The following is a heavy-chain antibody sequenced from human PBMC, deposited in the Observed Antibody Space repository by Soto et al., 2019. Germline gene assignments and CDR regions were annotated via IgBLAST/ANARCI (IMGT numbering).Heavy chain of an antibody. Sequence: QVQLQESGPGLVKPSETLSLTCTVSGGSISSYYWSWIRQPPGKGLEWIGYIYYRGSTNYNPSLRSRVTISVDTSKNQFSLKLSSVTGADTAVYYCARRYSSSFDYWGQGTLVTVSS. J-gene: IGHJ4*02. CDR2: IYYRGST. D-gene: IGHD6-13*01. CDR1: GGSISSYY. V-gene: IGHV4-59*08. CDR3: ARRYSSSFDY.